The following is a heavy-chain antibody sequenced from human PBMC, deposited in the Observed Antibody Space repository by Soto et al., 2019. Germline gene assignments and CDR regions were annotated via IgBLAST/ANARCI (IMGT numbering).Heavy chain of an antibody. Sequence: GGSLRLSCAASGFIFEDYVMHWARHGPGKGLEWVASISWNSDNIDYAGSVKGRFTISRDNAKNSVYLQTKNLRPEDTAFYHCVKDIAPLLGHCSGDKRYSVPSYFDFCGQGPPVPVSS. CDR2: ISWNSDNI. V-gene: IGHV3-9*01. D-gene: IGHD2-15*01. CDR1: GFIFEDYV. CDR3: VKDIAPLLGHCSGDKRYSVPSYFDF. J-gene: IGHJ4*02.